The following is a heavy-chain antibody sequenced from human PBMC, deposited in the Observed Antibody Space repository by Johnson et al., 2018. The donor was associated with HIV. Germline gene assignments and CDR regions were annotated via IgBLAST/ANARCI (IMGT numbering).Heavy chain of an antibody. D-gene: IGHD1-7*01. CDR3: ARALTGTTQGAFDS. Sequence: VQLVESGGGLVQPGGSLRLSCAASGFTFDDYAMHWVRQAPGKGLEWVSGISWNSGSIGYADSVKGRFTISRDNAKNSLYLQMNSLRAEDTALYYCARALTGTTQGAFDSWGQGTMVTVSS. CDR1: GFTFDDYA. V-gene: IGHV3-9*01. CDR2: ISWNSGSI. J-gene: IGHJ3*02.